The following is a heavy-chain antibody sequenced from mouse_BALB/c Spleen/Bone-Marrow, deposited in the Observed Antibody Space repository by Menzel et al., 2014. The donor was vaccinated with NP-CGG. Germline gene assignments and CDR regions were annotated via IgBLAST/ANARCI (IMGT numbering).Heavy chain of an antibody. J-gene: IGHJ4*01. CDR2: IHLSNSRT. D-gene: IGHD3-2*01. Sequence: QVQLQQSGTELLKPGASRQLSCKSSGYTFTSYWIRLVKPRHGEGLEMIGEIHLSNSRTNYGELFNTKATLTADKTSTCTHMQRRSLTAEDSAVYYCARGTARDMMEYWGQGTSVTVSS. CDR3: ARGTARDMMEY. V-gene: IGHV1S81*02. CDR1: GYTFTSYW.